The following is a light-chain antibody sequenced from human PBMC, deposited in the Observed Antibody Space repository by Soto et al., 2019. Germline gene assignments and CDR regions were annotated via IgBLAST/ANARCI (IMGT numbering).Light chain of an antibody. CDR2: STN. Sequence: QAVVTQEPSFSVSPGGTVTLTCGLNSGSVSTSYYPSWYQQTPGQAPRTLIYSTNTRSSGVPDRFSGSIVGNKAVLTITGAQADDEFDYYCVLYMGSGISVFGGGTKLTVL. CDR1: SGSVSTSYY. J-gene: IGLJ3*02. CDR3: VLYMGSGISV. V-gene: IGLV8-61*01.